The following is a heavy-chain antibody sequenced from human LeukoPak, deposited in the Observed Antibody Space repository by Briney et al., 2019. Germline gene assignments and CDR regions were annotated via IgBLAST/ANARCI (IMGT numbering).Heavy chain of an antibody. Sequence: ASVKVSCKASGYTFTGYYMHWVRQAPGQGLEWMGWINPNSGGTNYAQKLQGGVTMTRDTSISTAYMELSRLRSDDTAVYYCAREEPGIAAADTGAPFDYWGQGTLVTVSS. D-gene: IGHD6-13*01. V-gene: IGHV1-2*02. CDR2: INPNSGGT. CDR3: AREEPGIAAADTGAPFDY. J-gene: IGHJ4*02. CDR1: GYTFTGYY.